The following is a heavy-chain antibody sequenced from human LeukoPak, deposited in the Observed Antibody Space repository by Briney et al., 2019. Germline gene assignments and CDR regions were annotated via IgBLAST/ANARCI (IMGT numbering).Heavy chain of an antibody. CDR3: AREGNWGYDSSDLMFDP. J-gene: IGHJ5*02. CDR1: GGTFSSYA. Sequence: ASVKVSCKASGGTFSSYAISWVRQAPGQGLEWMGRIIPILGIANYAQKFQGRVTITADKSTSTAYMELSSLRSEDTAVYYCAREGNWGYDSSDLMFDPWGQGTLVTVSS. D-gene: IGHD3-22*01. CDR2: IIPILGIA. V-gene: IGHV1-69*04.